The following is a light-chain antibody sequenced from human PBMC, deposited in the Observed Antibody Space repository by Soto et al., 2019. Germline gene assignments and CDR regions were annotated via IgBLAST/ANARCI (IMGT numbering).Light chain of an antibody. CDR3: QQYNNWPPA. J-gene: IGKJ1*01. CDR2: GAS. Sequence: EIVMTQSPATLSVSPGERATLSCRASQSVSGNLAWYQQKPGQAPRLLIYGASTRATGIPARFSGSGSGTEFTLTISCLQSGDFAVYYCQQYNNWPPAFGQGTKVEIK. V-gene: IGKV3-15*01. CDR1: QSVSGN.